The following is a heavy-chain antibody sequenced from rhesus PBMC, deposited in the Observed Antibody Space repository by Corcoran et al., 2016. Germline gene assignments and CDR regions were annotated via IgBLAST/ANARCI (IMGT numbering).Heavy chain of an antibody. V-gene: IGHV4-65*02. J-gene: IGHJ4*01. Sequence: QVQLQESGPGLVKSSETLSLTCAVSGGSISSSNWWSWIRPPPGKGLEWIGNIGGSSGSTYYNPALKSRVTISKDTSKNQFSLKLSSVTAADTAVYYCARRPGGYFDYWGQGVLVTVSS. D-gene: IGHD6-13*01. CDR2: IGGSSGST. CDR1: GGSISSSNW. CDR3: ARRPGGYFDY.